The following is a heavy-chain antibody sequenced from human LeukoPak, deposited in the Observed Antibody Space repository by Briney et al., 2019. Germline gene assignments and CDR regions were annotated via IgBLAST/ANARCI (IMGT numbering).Heavy chain of an antibody. J-gene: IGHJ4*02. V-gene: IGHV3-23*01. CDR2: ISGSGGTT. Sequence: PGGSLRLSCAASGFTFSNYAMSWVRQAPGEGLEWVSTISGSGGTTYYADSVKGRFTISRDNSKNTVYLQMNSLRAEDTAVYYCAKFEGAAAGVWGQGTLVTVSS. CDR1: GFTFSNYA. CDR3: AKFEGAAAGV. D-gene: IGHD6-13*01.